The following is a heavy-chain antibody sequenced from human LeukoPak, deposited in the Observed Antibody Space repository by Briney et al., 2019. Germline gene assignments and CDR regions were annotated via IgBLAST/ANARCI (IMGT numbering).Heavy chain of an antibody. CDR3: ARRSCSGATCYQLDY. V-gene: IGHV5-10-1*01. CDR2: IDPSDSYT. D-gene: IGHD2-15*01. J-gene: IGHJ4*02. CDR1: GYSFISYW. Sequence: GESLKISCKGSGYSFISYWISWVRQMPGKGLEWMGRIDPSDSYTNYSPSFQGHVTISADRSISTAYLQWSSLKASDTAVYYCARRSCSGATCYQLDYWGQGTLVTASS.